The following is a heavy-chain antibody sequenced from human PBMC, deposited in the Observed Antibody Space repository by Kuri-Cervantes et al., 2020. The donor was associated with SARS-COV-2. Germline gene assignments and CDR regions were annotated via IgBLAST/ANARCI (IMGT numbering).Heavy chain of an antibody. CDR1: GGSISSYY. D-gene: IGHD1-14*01. V-gene: IGHV4-59*12. Sequence: GSLRLSCTVSGGSISSYYWSWIRQPPGKGLEWIGYIYYSGSTNYNPTLKSRVTISVDTSKNQFSLKLSSVTAADTAVCYCARRKLGGAFDIWGQGTMVTVSS. CDR3: ARRKLGGAFDI. CDR2: IYYSGST. J-gene: IGHJ3*02.